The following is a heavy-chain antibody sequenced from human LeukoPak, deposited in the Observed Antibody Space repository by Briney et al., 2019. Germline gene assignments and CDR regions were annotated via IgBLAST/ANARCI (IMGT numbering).Heavy chain of an antibody. Sequence: PGGSLRLYCAASGFTFSDCDMSWIRQAPGKGLEWVSYISSSSSYTNYADSVKGRFTISRDNAKNSLYLQMNSLRAEDTAVYYCARGLGLWAEELSHYGMDVWGQGTTVTVSS. D-gene: IGHD3-16*02. CDR3: ARGLGLWAEELSHYGMDV. V-gene: IGHV3-11*05. CDR1: GFTFSDCD. CDR2: ISSSSSYT. J-gene: IGHJ6*02.